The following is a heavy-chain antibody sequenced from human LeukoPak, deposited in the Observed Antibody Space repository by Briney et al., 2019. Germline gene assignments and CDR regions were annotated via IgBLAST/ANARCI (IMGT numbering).Heavy chain of an antibody. CDR3: AKDINTKLGIEGYFDY. D-gene: IGHD7-27*01. V-gene: IGHV3-43*01. CDR1: GFTFDDYT. CDR2: ISWDGGST. Sequence: GGSLRLSCAASGFTFDDYTMHWFRQAPGRGLEWVSLISWDGGSTYYADSVKGRFTISRDNSKNSLYLQMNSLRTEDTALYYCAKDINTKLGIEGYFDYWGQGTLVTVSS. J-gene: IGHJ4*02.